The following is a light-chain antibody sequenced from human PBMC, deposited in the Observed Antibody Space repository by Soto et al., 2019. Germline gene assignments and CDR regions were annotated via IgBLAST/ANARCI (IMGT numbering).Light chain of an antibody. Sequence: EIVLTQSPGTLSLSPGERATLSCRASQSVSSNYLAWYQQKPGQAPRLLIYGASSRATGIPDRFSGSGSGTDFTLTLSRLEPEDFAVYYCQQYDSSPWTFGQGTKVEIK. J-gene: IGKJ1*01. CDR2: GAS. CDR3: QQYDSSPWT. CDR1: QSVSSNY. V-gene: IGKV3-20*01.